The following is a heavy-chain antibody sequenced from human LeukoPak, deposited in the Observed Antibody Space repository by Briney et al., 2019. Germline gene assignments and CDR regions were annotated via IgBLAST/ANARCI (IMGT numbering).Heavy chain of an antibody. CDR2: ISAYNGNT. J-gene: IGHJ4*02. V-gene: IGHV1-18*01. D-gene: IGHD3-22*01. CDR1: GYTFTSYG. Sequence: GASVKVSCKASGYTFTSYGISWVRQAPGQGLEWMGWISAYNGNTNYAQKFQGRVTITTDESTSTAYMELSSLRSEDTAVYYCARGYYYGSSGYPLWDYWGQGTLVTVSS. CDR3: ARGYYYGSSGYPLWDY.